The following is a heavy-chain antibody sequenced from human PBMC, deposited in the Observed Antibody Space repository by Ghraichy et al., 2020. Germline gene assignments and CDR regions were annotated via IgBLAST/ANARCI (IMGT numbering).Heavy chain of an antibody. CDR2: IWNDGSSE. CDR1: GFTFSSYG. D-gene: IGHD4-11*01. J-gene: IGHJ5*02. V-gene: IGHV3-33*01. CDR3: ARAHDYSNYGIDP. Sequence: GGSLRLSCAASGFTFSSYGMHWVRQAPGKGLEWEALIWNDGSSEYYTDSVKGRFTISRDNSKNTLYLQMNSLRDEDTAVYFCARAHDYSNYGIDPWGQGTLVTVSS.